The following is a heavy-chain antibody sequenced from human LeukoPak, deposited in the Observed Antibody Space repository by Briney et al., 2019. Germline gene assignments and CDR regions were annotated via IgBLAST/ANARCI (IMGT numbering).Heavy chain of an antibody. CDR2: IYYGGST. Sequence: PSETLSLTCTVSGGSISSGGYYWSWIRQHPGKGLEWIGYIYYGGSTYYNPSLKSRVTISVDTSKNQFSLKLSSVTAADTAVYYCARAGYARDYFDYWGQGTLVTVSS. V-gene: IGHV4-31*03. J-gene: IGHJ4*02. CDR3: ARAGYARDYFDY. D-gene: IGHD2-2*01. CDR1: GGSISSGGYY.